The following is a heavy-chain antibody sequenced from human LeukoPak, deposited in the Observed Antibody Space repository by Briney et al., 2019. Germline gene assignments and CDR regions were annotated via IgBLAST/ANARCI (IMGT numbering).Heavy chain of an antibody. J-gene: IGHJ5*02. CDR3: ARPHRAGWFDP. D-gene: IGHD6-13*01. CDR1: GVSISSSNSY. CDR2: IYYSGNT. Sequence: PSETLSLTCTVSGVSISSSNSYWGWIRQPPGKGLEWIGSIYYSGNTYYNPSLKSRVTISVDTSKNQFSLKLSSVTAADTAVYYCARPHRAGWFDPWGQGTLVTVSS. V-gene: IGHV4-39*01.